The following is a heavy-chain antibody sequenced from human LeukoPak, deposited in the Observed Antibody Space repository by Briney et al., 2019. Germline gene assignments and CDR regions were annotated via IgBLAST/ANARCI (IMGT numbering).Heavy chain of an antibody. Sequence: GGSLRLSCVASGFTFNTYAMSWVRRAPGKGLEWVSSIGISFDTYYADSVKGRFTISGDNSKNSLYLQMNSLKAEDAAVYYCAKDRISRDEMYNFDYWGRGALVTVSS. CDR2: IGISFDT. V-gene: IGHV3-23*01. CDR3: AKDRISRDEMYNFDY. D-gene: IGHD5-24*01. J-gene: IGHJ4*02. CDR1: GFTFNTYA.